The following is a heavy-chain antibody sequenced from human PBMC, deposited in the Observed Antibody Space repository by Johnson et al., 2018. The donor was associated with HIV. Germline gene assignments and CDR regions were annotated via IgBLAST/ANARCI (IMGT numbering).Heavy chain of an antibody. CDR3: ARFDSGWQWQGLDI. D-gene: IGHD6-19*01. V-gene: IGHV3-30-3*01. CDR1: GLNFSDYG. CDR2: ISFDGNNE. Sequence: HVQLVESGGGVVRPGTSVRVSCVVSGLNFSDYGFHWVRQAPGKELEWVAVISFDGNNEYYADSVKGRFTISRDNSKNTLYLQMNSLRAEDTAVYYCARFDSGWQWQGLDIWGQGTMVTVSS. J-gene: IGHJ3*02.